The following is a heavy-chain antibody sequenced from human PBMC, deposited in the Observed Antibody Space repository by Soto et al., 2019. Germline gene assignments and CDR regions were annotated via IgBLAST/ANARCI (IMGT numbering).Heavy chain of an antibody. D-gene: IGHD6-19*01. CDR1: GFTFSSYG. CDR3: ARAGGTPTRQWLSRWGPLGY. V-gene: IGHV3-33*01. Sequence: QVQLVESGGGVVQPGRSLRLSCAASGFTFSSYGMHWVREAPGKGLEWVAVIWYDGSNKYYADSVKGRFTISRDNSKNTLYLQMHSLRADDTAVYYGARAGGTPTRQWLSRWGPLGYWGQGTLVTVSS. CDR2: IWYDGSNK. J-gene: IGHJ4*02.